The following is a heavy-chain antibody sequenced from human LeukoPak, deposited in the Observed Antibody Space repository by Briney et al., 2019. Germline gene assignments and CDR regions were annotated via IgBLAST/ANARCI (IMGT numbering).Heavy chain of an antibody. J-gene: IGHJ3*02. V-gene: IGHV3-21*01. D-gene: IGHD2-21*02. CDR3: ARSELHCGGDCYSNAFDI. CDR1: GFTFSSYS. Sequence: GGSLRLSCAASGFTFSSYSMNWVRQAPGKGLEWVSSISSSSSYIYYADSVKGRFTISRDNAKNSLYLQMNSLRAEDTAVYYCARSELHCGGDCYSNAFDIWGQGTMVTVSS. CDR2: ISSSSSYI.